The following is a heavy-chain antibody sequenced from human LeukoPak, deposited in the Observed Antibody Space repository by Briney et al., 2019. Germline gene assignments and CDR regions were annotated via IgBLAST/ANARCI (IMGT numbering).Heavy chain of an antibody. Sequence: GGSLRLSCAASGFSFSSYWMHWVRQAPGKGLVWVSRINSDGSTTRYADSVKGRFTISRDNSKNTLYLQMNSLRAEDTAVYYCAREITGYFDYWGQGTLVTVSS. CDR2: INSDGSTT. J-gene: IGHJ4*02. V-gene: IGHV3-74*01. CDR1: GFSFSSYW. CDR3: AREITGYFDY. D-gene: IGHD1-1*01.